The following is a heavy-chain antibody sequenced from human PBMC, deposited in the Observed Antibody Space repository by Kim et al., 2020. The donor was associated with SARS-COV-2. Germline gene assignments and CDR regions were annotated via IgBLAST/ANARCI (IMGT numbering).Heavy chain of an antibody. V-gene: IGHV1-46*01. J-gene: IGHJ4*02. D-gene: IGHD1-26*01. Sequence: ASVKVSCKASGYTFTRYYVHWVRQAPGQGLEWMGLINPSGGSTSYAQKFQGRVTLTRDTSTSTVYMILSSLRSDDTAVYYCASDAKLGTTSYFDYWGQGT. CDR3: ASDAKLGTTSYFDY. CDR2: INPSGGST. CDR1: GYTFTRYY.